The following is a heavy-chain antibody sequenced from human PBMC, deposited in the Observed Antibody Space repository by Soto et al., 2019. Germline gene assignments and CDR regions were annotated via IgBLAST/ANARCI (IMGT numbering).Heavy chain of an antibody. D-gene: IGHD2-15*01. V-gene: IGHV1-18*01. CDR2: ISAYNGHT. CDR3: AREVAGTNPLGY. J-gene: IGHJ4*01. Sequence: QVQLVQSGPEVKKPGSSVKVSCKASGYTFTNYGFNWVRQAPGQGLEWMGWISAYNGHTKYSQIFQARVIMTTDTSTSTAYMELRSMTSDYTAVYYCAREVAGTNPLGYWCHGTLVTVSS. CDR1: GYTFTNYG.